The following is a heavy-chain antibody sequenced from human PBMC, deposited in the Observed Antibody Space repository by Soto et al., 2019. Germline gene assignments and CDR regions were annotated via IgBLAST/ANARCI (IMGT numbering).Heavy chain of an antibody. CDR2: INHSGST. J-gene: IGHJ4*02. CDR1: GGSFSGYY. Sequence: SETLSLTCAVYGGSFSGYYWSWIRQPPGKGLEWIGEINHSGSTNYNPSLKSRVTISVDTSKNQFSLKLSSVTAADTAVYYCARQRIAVADDYFDYWGQGTLVTVSS. V-gene: IGHV4-34*01. D-gene: IGHD6-19*01. CDR3: ARQRIAVADDYFDY.